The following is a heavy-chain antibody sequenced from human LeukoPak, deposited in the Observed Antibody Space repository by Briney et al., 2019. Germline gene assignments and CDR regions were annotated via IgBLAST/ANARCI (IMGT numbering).Heavy chain of an antibody. Sequence: PSETLSLTCTVSGGSINSYYWGWIRQPPGKGLEWIGYIYFSGNTYYNPSLKSRVSISVDTSKNQFSLQLSSVTAADTAVYYCARAAGYNYEGYFDFWGQGTLVTVSS. CDR2: IYFSGNT. CDR1: GGSINSYY. J-gene: IGHJ4*02. D-gene: IGHD5-24*01. CDR3: ARAAGYNYEGYFDF. V-gene: IGHV4-59*01.